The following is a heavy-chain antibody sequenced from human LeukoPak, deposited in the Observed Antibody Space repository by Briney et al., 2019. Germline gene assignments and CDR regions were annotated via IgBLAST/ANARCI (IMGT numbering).Heavy chain of an antibody. D-gene: IGHD3-10*01. J-gene: IGHJ4*02. Sequence: GGSLRLSCSASGFTVSGNYMSWVRQAPGKGLEWVSSMYSGGSTYYADSVKGRFTISRDNSKNTLYLQMTSLSVEDTALYYCARDIGAACALAYWGQGTLVTVSS. V-gene: IGHV3-53*01. CDR2: MYSGGST. CDR3: ARDIGAACALAY. CDR1: GFTVSGNY.